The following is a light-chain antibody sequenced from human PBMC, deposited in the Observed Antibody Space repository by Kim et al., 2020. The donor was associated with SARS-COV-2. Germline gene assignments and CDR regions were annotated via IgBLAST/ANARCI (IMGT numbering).Light chain of an antibody. Sequence: SSREDRATLTCSASQSIGSDLAWYQQKPGQAPRVLIYDTSTGASGIPLRFRGTGSGTDFTLTISSLEPEDFAIYYCQQRSNWPLTFGGGTKVDIK. V-gene: IGKV3-11*01. J-gene: IGKJ4*01. CDR1: QSIGSD. CDR3: QQRSNWPLT. CDR2: DTS.